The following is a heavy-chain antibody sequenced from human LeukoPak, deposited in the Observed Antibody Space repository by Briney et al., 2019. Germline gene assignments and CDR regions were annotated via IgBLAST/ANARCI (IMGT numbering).Heavy chain of an antibody. CDR1: GYTFTSYG. V-gene: IGHV1-69*04. J-gene: IGHJ4*02. Sequence: ASVKVSCKASGYTFTSYGISWVRQAPGQGLEWMGRIIPILGIANYAQKFQGRVTITADKSTSTAYMELSSLRSEDTAVYYCAISGYGSGGYYNRYWGQGTLVTVSS. D-gene: IGHD3-10*01. CDR3: AISGYGSGGYYNRY. CDR2: IIPILGIA.